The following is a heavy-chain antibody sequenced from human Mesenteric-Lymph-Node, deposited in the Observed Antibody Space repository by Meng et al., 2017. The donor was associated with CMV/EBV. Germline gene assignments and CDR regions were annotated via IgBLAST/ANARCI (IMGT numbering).Heavy chain of an antibody. D-gene: IGHD2-8*01. Sequence: GGSLRLSCAASGLIVSASYMSWVRQVPGKGLEWVSLIYSDGRTFYSDSVQGRFTISRDNSKNTVYLQMNSLSGEDTAVYYCARLAADCPNGVCMYYFDYWGQGMMVTVSS. J-gene: IGHJ4*02. CDR1: GLIVSASY. CDR2: IYSDGRT. V-gene: IGHV3-53*01. CDR3: ARLAADCPNGVCMYYFDY.